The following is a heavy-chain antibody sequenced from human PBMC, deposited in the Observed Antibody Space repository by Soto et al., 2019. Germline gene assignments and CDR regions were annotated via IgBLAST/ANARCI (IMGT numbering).Heavy chain of an antibody. D-gene: IGHD6-19*01. CDR3: AKEAGPYLYYFDY. Sequence: GVSLRRSCAASGFTFDDYAMHWVRQAPGKGLEWVSGISWNSGTIGYVDSVKGRFTISRDNAKNSLYLQMDSLRAEDTAFYYCAKEAGPYLYYFDYWGQGTLVTVS. J-gene: IGHJ4*02. CDR1: GFTFDDYA. V-gene: IGHV3-9*01. CDR2: ISWNSGTI.